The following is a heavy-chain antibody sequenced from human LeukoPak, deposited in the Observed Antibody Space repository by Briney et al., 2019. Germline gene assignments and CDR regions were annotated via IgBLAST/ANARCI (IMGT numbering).Heavy chain of an antibody. CDR3: AREFRQTYSSGWSRDY. J-gene: IGHJ4*02. D-gene: IGHD6-19*01. Sequence: PGFSLTLSCAVSGFTVSNNYLSWLRQAPGDGLEWASVIYGGRNNRVYSGAVKGRFTISRDNSSNTIYLQIDSLRAEDTATYYCAREFRQTYSSGWSRDYWGQGTLVTVFS. CDR1: GFTVSNNY. CDR2: IYGGRNNR. V-gene: IGHV3-53*01.